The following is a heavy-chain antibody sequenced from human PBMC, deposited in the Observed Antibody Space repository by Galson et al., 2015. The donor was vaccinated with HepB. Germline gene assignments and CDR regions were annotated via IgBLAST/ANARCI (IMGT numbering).Heavy chain of an antibody. CDR2: ISGSGSTTI. CDR3: ARATLTWFDP. V-gene: IGHV3-11*01. CDR1: GFTFTDYS. D-gene: IGHD2/OR15-2a*01. Sequence: SLRLSCAASGFTFTDYSMSWIRQAPGKGLECVSYISGSGSTTIFYANSVKGRFTISRDNAKNSVYLQMSSLRAEDTAVYYCARATLTWFDPWGQGTLVTVSS. J-gene: IGHJ5*02.